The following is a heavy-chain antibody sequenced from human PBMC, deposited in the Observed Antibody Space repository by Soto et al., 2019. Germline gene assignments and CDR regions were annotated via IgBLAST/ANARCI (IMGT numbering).Heavy chain of an antibody. J-gene: IGHJ3*02. Sequence: GGCLRLSCAASGFTFSNFGMNRVRQAPGKGLEWVSSISSSSIYIYYADSVKGRFTISRVNAENSLYLHMTSRMCEDTTLYYCGRDDLTSGFFDIWGQGTMVTV. CDR1: GFTFSNFG. CDR3: GRDDLTSGFFDI. V-gene: IGHV3-21*01. CDR2: ISSSSIYI. D-gene: IGHD1-26*01.